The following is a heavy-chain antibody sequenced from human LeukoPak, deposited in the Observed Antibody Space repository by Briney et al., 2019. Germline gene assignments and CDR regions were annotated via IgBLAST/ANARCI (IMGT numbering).Heavy chain of an antibody. CDR2: VSGSGSGT. Sequence: GGSLRLSCAASGFTFSSYSMNWVRQAPGKGLEWVSTVSGSGSGTYYADSVTGRLTISRDNSKNTVYLQINSLRAEDTAVYYCAKVLHPYSSQPIFDYWGQGILVTVSS. V-gene: IGHV3-23*01. CDR3: AKVLHPYSSQPIFDY. J-gene: IGHJ4*02. D-gene: IGHD2-15*01. CDR1: GFTFSSYS.